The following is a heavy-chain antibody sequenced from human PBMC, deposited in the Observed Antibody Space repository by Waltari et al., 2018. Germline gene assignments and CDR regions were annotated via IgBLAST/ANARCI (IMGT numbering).Heavy chain of an antibody. CDR3: ATYLGASLGTAAFDV. CDR1: GGSITNNRHY. CDR2: MSYSGAT. J-gene: IGHJ3*01. V-gene: IGHV4-39*01. D-gene: IGHD1-1*01. Sequence: QLQLQESGPGLVKPSETLSLTCSVSGGSITNNRHYWGWIRQPPGKGLEWIATMSYSGATYSSPSLKSRVTISRDTSKNQVSLKLGSVTAADTAVYYCATYLGASLGTAAFDVWGQGTMVTVSS.